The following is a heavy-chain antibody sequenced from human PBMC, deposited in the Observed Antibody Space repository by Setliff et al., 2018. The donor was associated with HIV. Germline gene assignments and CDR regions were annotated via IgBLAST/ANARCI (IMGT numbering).Heavy chain of an antibody. V-gene: IGHV1-69*13. CDR2: IIPIYGTA. J-gene: IGHJ5*02. CDR3: ARASWTVGPAAPGSWFDP. D-gene: IGHD2-2*01. CDR1: GDIFSRYG. Sequence: SVKVSCKASGDIFSRYGISWVRQAPGQGLEWMGGIIPIYGTANSAQKFQGRVTITADESTSTAYMELSTLRSEDTAVYFCARASWTVGPAAPGSWFDPWGQGTLVTVSS.